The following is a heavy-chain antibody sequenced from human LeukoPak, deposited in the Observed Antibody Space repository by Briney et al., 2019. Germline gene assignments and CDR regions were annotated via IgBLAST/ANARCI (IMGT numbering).Heavy chain of an antibody. Sequence: GGSLRLSCAASGFTFSSYGMIWARQAPGKGLEWVSLISDSGTSTYYPDSVKGRFTISRDNSKNTVYLQMNSLRAEDTAVYYCAEGVSGYGSGRPFDYWGQGTLVTVSS. J-gene: IGHJ4*02. D-gene: IGHD3-10*01. V-gene: IGHV3-23*01. CDR1: GFTFSSYG. CDR3: AEGVSGYGSGRPFDY. CDR2: ISDSGTST.